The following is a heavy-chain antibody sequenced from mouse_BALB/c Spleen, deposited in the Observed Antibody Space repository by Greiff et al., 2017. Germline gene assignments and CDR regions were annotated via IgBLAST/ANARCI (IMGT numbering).Heavy chain of an antibody. CDR3: ARHRDGSYYFDY. Sequence: EVQGVESGGGLVKPGGSLKLSCAASGFTFSSYAMSWVRQTPEKRLEWVATISSGGSYTYYPDSVKGRFTISRDNAKNTLYLQMSSLRSEDTAMYYCARHRDGSYYFDYWGQGTTLTVSS. D-gene: IGHD2-3*01. V-gene: IGHV5-9-3*01. CDR1: GFTFSSYA. J-gene: IGHJ2*01. CDR2: ISSGGSYT.